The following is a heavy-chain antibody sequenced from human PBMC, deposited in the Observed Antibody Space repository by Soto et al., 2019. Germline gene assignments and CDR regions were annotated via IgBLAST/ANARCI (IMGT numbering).Heavy chain of an antibody. D-gene: IGHD2-15*01. CDR2: ISYDGSNK. Sequence: GGSLRLSCAASGFTFSSYGMHWVRQAPGKGLEWVAVISYDGSNKYYADSVKGRFTISRDNSKNTLYLQMNSLRAEDTAVYYCAKDLIGYCSGGSCYQVDYWGQGTLVTVSS. J-gene: IGHJ4*02. CDR1: GFTFSSYG. V-gene: IGHV3-30*18. CDR3: AKDLIGYCSGGSCYQVDY.